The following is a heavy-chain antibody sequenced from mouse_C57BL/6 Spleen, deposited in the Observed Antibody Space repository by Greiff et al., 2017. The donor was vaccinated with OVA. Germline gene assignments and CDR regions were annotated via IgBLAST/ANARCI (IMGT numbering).Heavy chain of an antibody. V-gene: IGHV3-6*01. CDR1: GYSITSGYY. Sequence: EVKLQESGPGLVKPSQSLSLTCSVTGYSITSGYYWNWIRQFPGNKLEWMGYISYDGSNNYKPSLKNLISITRDTSKNQFFLKLHSVTTEDTATYYCARDGYYEAYWGQGTLVTVSA. CDR2: ISYDGSN. J-gene: IGHJ3*01. CDR3: ARDGYYEAY. D-gene: IGHD2-3*01.